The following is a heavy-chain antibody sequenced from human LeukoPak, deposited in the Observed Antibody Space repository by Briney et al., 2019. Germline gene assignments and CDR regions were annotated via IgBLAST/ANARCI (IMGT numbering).Heavy chain of an antibody. CDR3: ARAARITIFGVVHRGWFDP. CDR1: GGSFSGYY. J-gene: IGHJ5*02. Sequence: PSETLSLTCAVYGGSFSGYYWSWIRQPPGKGLEWIGEINHSGSTNYNSSLKSRVTISVDTSKNQFSLKLSSVTAADTAVYYCARAARITIFGVVHRGWFDPWGQGTLVTVSS. V-gene: IGHV4-34*01. D-gene: IGHD3-3*01. CDR2: INHSGST.